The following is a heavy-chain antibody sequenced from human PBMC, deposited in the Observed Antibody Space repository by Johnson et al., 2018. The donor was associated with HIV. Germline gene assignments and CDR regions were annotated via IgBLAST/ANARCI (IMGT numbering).Heavy chain of an antibody. J-gene: IGHJ3*02. CDR1: GFTFDDYG. CDR2: INWNGGST. CDR3: ARDKNNRIAAAALAAFDI. V-gene: IGHV3-20*04. Sequence: VKLVESGGGVVRPGGSLRLSCAAPGFTFDDYGMSWVRQAPGKGLEWVSGINWNGGSTGYADSVKGRFTISRDNSKNTLYLQMNSLRAEDTAVYYCARDKNNRIAAAALAAFDIWGQGTMVTVSS. D-gene: IGHD6-13*01.